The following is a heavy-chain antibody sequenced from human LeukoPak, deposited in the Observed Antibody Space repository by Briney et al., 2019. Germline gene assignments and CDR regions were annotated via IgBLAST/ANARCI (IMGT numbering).Heavy chain of an antibody. CDR2: ISGSGGST. Sequence: GGSLRLSCAASGFIFSSHSMNWVRQAPGKGLEWVSAISGSGGSTYYADSVKGRFTISRDNSKNTLYLQMNSLRAEDTAVYYCAKSMTLQWRGFFDLWGRGTHVTVSS. J-gene: IGHJ2*01. D-gene: IGHD6-19*01. CDR1: GFIFSSHS. CDR3: AKSMTLQWRGFFDL. V-gene: IGHV3-23*01.